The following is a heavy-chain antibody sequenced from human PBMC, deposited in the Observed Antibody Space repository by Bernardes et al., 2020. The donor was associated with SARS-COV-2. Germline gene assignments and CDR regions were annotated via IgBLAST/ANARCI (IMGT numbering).Heavy chain of an antibody. J-gene: IGHJ5*02. D-gene: IGHD2-15*01. Sequence: GGSLRLSCAASGFTFSSYWMSWVRQAPGKGLEWVANIKQDGSEKYYVDSVKGRFTISRDNSKNTLYLQMNSLRAEDTAVYYCAKIRGVAAAPQNWFDPWGQGTLVTVSS. CDR2: IKQDGSEK. CDR3: AKIRGVAAAPQNWFDP. CDR1: GFTFSSYW. V-gene: IGHV3-7*03.